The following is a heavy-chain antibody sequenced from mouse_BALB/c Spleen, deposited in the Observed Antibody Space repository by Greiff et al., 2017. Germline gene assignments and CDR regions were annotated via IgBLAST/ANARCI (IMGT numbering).Heavy chain of an antibody. CDR2: ISYSGST. CDR3: ARFTTATPFAY. D-gene: IGHD1-2*01. J-gene: IGHJ3*01. V-gene: IGHV3-2*02. CDR1: GYSITSDYA. Sequence: EVKLQESGPGLVKPSQSLSLTCTVTGYSITSDYAWNWIRQFPGNKLEWMGYISYSGSTSYNPSLKSRISITRDTSKNQFFLQLNSVTTEDTATYYCARFTTATPFAYWGQGTLVTVSA.